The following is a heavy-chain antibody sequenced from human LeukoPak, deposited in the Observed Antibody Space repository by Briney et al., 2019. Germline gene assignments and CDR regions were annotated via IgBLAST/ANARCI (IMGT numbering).Heavy chain of an antibody. CDR1: GFTFSSYA. D-gene: IGHD3-3*01. V-gene: IGHV3-23*01. Sequence: AGGSLRLSCAASGFTFSSYAMTWVRQAPGKGLEWVSSINDSGGSTYYADSVKGRFTISRDNSKNTLYLQMNSLRAEDTAVYYCAEREYNFWSGYFFWGQGTLVTVSS. CDR2: INDSGGST. CDR3: AEREYNFWSGYFF. J-gene: IGHJ4*02.